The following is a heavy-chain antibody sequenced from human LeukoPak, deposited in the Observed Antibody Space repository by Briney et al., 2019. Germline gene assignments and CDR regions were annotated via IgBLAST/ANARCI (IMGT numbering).Heavy chain of an antibody. Sequence: PSETLSLTCTVSGGSISSSTHYWGWIRQPPGKGLEWIGSIYYRGSTYYNPSLKSRVTISVDTSKNQFSLKLSSVTAADTAVYYCARSPAAGQYYGVDVWGQGTTVTVSS. V-gene: IGHV4-39*01. CDR1: GGSISSSTHY. CDR3: ARSPAAGQYYGVDV. D-gene: IGHD6-13*01. J-gene: IGHJ6*02. CDR2: IYYRGST.